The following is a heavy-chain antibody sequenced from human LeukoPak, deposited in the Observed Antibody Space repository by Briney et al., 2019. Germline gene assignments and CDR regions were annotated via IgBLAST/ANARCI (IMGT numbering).Heavy chain of an antibody. CDR3: AKVSGYGDYAYYYYYMDV. CDR2: ISGSGGST. J-gene: IGHJ6*03. V-gene: IGHV3-23*01. CDR1: GFTFSSYG. D-gene: IGHD4-17*01. Sequence: GGSLRLSCAASGFTFSSYGMSWVRQAPGKGLEWVSAISGSGGSTHYADSVKGRFTISRDNSKNTLYLQMNSLRAEDTAVYYCAKVSGYGDYAYYYYYMDVWGKGTTVTISS.